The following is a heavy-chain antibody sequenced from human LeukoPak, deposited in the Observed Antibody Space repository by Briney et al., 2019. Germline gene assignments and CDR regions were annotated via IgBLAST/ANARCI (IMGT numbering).Heavy chain of an antibody. CDR2: ISDSGGST. V-gene: IGHV3-23*01. CDR1: GFTFSDAW. Sequence: GGSLRLSCEGSGFTFSDAWVNWVRQAPGKGLEWVSGISDSGGSTYYADSVKGRFTISRDNSKNTLYLQMNSLRAEDTAVYYCAKDYLDYYYYYGMDVWGQGTTVTVSS. D-gene: IGHD3-16*02. J-gene: IGHJ6*02. CDR3: AKDYLDYYYYYGMDV.